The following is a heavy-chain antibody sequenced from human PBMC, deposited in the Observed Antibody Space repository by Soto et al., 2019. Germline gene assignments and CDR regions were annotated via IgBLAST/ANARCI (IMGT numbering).Heavy chain of an antibody. CDR3: ARVYPGSGWPYHYYGMDV. V-gene: IGHV3-7*01. CDR2: IKQDGSEK. D-gene: IGHD6-19*01. CDR1: GFTFSSYW. Sequence: LRLSCVAAGFTFSSYWMSWVRQAPGKGLEWVADIKQDGSEKYYVDSVKDRFTISRDNAKNSLYLQMNSLRAEDSAVYYCARVYPGSGWPYHYYGMDVWGQGTTVTVSS. J-gene: IGHJ6*02.